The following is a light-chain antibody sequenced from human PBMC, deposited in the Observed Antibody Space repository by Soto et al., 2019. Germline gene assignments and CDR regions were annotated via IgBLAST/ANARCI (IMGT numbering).Light chain of an antibody. V-gene: IGKV2-28*01. CDR3: MQALQTPWT. J-gene: IGKJ1*01. CDR2: LVS. Sequence: DIVMTQSPLSLPVTPGEPASIXXRSXQSLLHSNGYNYLDWYLQKPGQSPQXXIYLVSVRASGVPDRFSGSGAGTDFTLRISRVEAEDVGVYYCMQALQTPWTFGQGTKVDIK. CDR1: QSLLHSNGYNY.